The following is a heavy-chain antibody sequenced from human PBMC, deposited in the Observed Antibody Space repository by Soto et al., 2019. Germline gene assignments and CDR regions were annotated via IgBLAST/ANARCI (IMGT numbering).Heavy chain of an antibody. D-gene: IGHD2-2*01. CDR1: GFTFSSYA. CDR2: ISYDGSNK. CDR3: ARNQSDIVVVPALSTYGDYGMDV. Sequence: SGGSLRLSCAASGFTFSSYAMHWVRQAPGKGLEWVAVISYDGSNKYYADSVKGRFTISRDNSKNTLYLQMNSLRAEDTAVYYCARNQSDIVVVPALSTYGDYGMDVWGQGTMVTVSS. V-gene: IGHV3-30-3*01. J-gene: IGHJ6*02.